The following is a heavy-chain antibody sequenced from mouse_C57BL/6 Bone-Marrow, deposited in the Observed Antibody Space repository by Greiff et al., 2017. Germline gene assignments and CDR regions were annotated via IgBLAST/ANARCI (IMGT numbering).Heavy chain of an antibody. J-gene: IGHJ3*01. CDR1: GYTFTSYW. D-gene: IGHD2-4*01. CDR3: ARAYYDYGGCAY. V-gene: IGHV1-55*01. Sequence: QVQLQQPGAELVKPGASVKMSCKASGYTFTSYWITWVKQRPGQGLEWIGDIYPGSGSTNYNETFKSKATLTVDTSSSTAYMQLSSLTSEDSAVYYCARAYYDYGGCAYWGQGTLVTVSA. CDR2: IYPGSGST.